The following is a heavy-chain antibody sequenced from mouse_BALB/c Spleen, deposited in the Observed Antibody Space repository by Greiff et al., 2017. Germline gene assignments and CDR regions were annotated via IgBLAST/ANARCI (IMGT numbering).Heavy chain of an antibody. CDR2: INPSTGYT. CDR1: GYTFTSYW. CDR3: TRLFDY. Sequence: QVQLKESGAELAKPGASVKMSCKASGYTFTSYWMHWVKQRPGQGLEWIGYINPSTGYTEYNQKFKDKATLTADKSSSTVYMQLSSLTSEDSAVYYCTRLFDYWGQGTTLTVSS. V-gene: IGHV1-7*01. J-gene: IGHJ2*01.